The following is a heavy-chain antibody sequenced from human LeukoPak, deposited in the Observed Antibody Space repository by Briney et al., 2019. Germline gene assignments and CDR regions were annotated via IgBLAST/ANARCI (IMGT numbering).Heavy chain of an antibody. J-gene: IGHJ4*02. CDR3: ARGSRYDSSGYYPYYFDH. CDR1: EFSVGSNY. CDR2: IYSGGST. V-gene: IGHV3-66*01. Sequence: GGSLRLSCAASEFSVGSNYMTWVRQAPGKGLEWVSLIYSGGSTYYADSVKGRFTISRDNSKNTLYLQMNSLRAEDTAVYYCARGSRYDSSGYYPYYFDHWGQGTLVTVSS. D-gene: IGHD3-22*01.